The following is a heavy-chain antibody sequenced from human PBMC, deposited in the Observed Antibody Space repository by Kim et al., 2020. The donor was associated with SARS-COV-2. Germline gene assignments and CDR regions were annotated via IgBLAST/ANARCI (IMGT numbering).Heavy chain of an antibody. J-gene: IGHJ6*02. CDR2: ISGSGGST. CDR3: AKDSGYPRDRGIIGMDV. Sequence: GGSLRLSCAASGFTFSSCAMSWVRQAPGKGLEWVSAISGSGGSTYYADSVKGRFTISRDNSKNTLYLQMNSLRAEDTAVYYCAKDSGYPRDRGIIGMDVWGQGTTVTVSS. V-gene: IGHV3-23*01. CDR1: GFTFSSCA. D-gene: IGHD6-25*01.